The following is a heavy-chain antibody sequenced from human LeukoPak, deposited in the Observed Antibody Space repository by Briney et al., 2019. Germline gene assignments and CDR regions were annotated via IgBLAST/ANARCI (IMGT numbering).Heavy chain of an antibody. V-gene: IGHV3-23*01. J-gene: IGHJ4*02. CDR1: GVRFSSYA. CDR2: ISHDGGST. CDR3: AKVKFYFDN. Sequence: GGSLRLSCSAAGVRFSSYAMSWVRQAPGKGLEWVSHISHDGGSTYYADSVKGRFTISRDNSKNALYLQMSGLKDEDTAIYYCAKVKFYFDNWGQGTLVTVSS.